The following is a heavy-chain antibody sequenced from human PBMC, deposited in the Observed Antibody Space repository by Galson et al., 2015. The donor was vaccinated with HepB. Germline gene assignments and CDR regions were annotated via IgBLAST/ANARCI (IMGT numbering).Heavy chain of an antibody. J-gene: IGHJ3*02. D-gene: IGHD3-3*01. Sequence: SVKVSCKASGGTFNSAAINWVRQAPGQGLEWLGGIIPVLNFAKHAQKFQGRVSITVDKSTNTAYMELSSLRSEDTALYYCARDRLQFLEWSHAAFAIWGQGTVVTVSS. CDR3: ARDRLQFLEWSHAAFAI. CDR2: IIPVLNFA. CDR1: GGTFNSAA. V-gene: IGHV1-69*10.